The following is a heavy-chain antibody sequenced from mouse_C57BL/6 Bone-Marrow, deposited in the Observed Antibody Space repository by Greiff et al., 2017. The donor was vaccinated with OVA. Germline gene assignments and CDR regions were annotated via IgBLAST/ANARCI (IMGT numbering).Heavy chain of an antibody. J-gene: IGHJ3*01. Sequence: VQLQQPGAELVKPGASVKLSCKASGYTFTSYWMHWVKQRPGQGLEWIGMIHPNSGSTNYNEKFKSKATLTVDKSSSTAYMQLSSLTSEDSAVYYCARYYYGSSLWFAYWGQGTLVTVSA. D-gene: IGHD1-1*01. CDR1: GYTFTSYW. V-gene: IGHV1-64*01. CDR3: ARYYYGSSLWFAY. CDR2: IHPNSGST.